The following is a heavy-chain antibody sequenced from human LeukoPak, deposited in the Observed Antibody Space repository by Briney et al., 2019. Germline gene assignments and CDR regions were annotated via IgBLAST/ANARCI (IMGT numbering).Heavy chain of an antibody. Sequence: GSLRLSCAASGFTFDDYAMHWVRQAPGKGLEWVSLISGDGGSTYYADPVKGRFTISRDNSENSLSLQMNSLRSEDTAFYYCTRDRWLSGMLDYWGQGTLVIVSS. CDR1: GFTFDDYA. J-gene: IGHJ4*02. D-gene: IGHD5-24*01. V-gene: IGHV3-43*02. CDR2: ISGDGGST. CDR3: TRDRWLSGMLDY.